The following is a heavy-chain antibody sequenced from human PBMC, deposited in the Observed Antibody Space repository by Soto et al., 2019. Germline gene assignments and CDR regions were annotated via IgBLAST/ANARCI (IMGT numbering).Heavy chain of an antibody. CDR3: ARDSDSSSSGGFDY. CDR2: IYYSGST. V-gene: IGHV4-30-4*01. CDR1: GGSISRGDYY. Sequence: SETLSLTCTVSGGSISRGDYYWSWIRQPPGKGLEWIGYIYYSGSTYYNPSLKSRVTISVDTSKNQFSLKLSSVTAADTAVYYCARDSDSSSSGGFDYWGQGTLVTVSS. J-gene: IGHJ4*02. D-gene: IGHD6-6*01.